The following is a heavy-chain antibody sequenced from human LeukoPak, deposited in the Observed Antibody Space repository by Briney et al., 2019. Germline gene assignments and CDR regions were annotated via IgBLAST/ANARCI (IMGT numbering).Heavy chain of an antibody. J-gene: IGHJ4*02. V-gene: IGHV3-23*01. CDR2: ISDSGRAT. CDR1: GFTFSSYA. CDR3: ARHDSFIPY. D-gene: IGHD5-18*01. Sequence: GGSLRLSCAASGFTFSSYAVSWVRQAPGKGLEWVSGISDSGRATYYTDSVRGRCTISRDNSKNTVYLQMRNLRAEDTAVYFCARHDSFIPYWGQGSLVTVSS.